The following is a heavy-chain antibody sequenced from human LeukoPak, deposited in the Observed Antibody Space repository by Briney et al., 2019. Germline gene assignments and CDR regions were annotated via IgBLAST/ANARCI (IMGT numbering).Heavy chain of an antibody. Sequence: GALRLSCAASGFTVSSNYMSWIRQPPGKGLEWIGEINHSGSTNYNPSLKSRVTISVDTSKNQFSLKLSSVTAADTAVYYCARGMDSSWYYYNIQRDYYYYYGMDVWGQGTTVTVSS. CDR2: INHSGST. CDR1: GFTVSSNY. J-gene: IGHJ6*02. D-gene: IGHD6-13*01. CDR3: ARGMDSSWYYYNIQRDYYYYYGMDV. V-gene: IGHV4-34*01.